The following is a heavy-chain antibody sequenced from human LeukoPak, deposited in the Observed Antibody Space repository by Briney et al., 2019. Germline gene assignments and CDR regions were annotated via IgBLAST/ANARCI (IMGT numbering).Heavy chain of an antibody. J-gene: IGHJ4*02. CDR3: ARGPYYYDSSGYYQNFDY. V-gene: IGHV4-39*07. D-gene: IGHD3-22*01. CDR2: IYYSGST. CDR1: GRSISSSSYY. Sequence: SQTLSLTCTVSGRSISSSSYYWGWIRQPPGKGLEWIGSIYYSGSTYYNPSLKSRVTISVDTSNNQFSLKLSSVTAADTAVYYCARGPYYYDSSGYYQNFDYWGQGTLVTVSS.